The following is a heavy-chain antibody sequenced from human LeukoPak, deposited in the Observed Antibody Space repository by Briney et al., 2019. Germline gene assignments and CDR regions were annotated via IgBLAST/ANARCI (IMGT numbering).Heavy chain of an antibody. CDR1: GFTLSNYW. D-gene: IGHD5-18*01. J-gene: IGHJ4*02. CDR2: IKQDGSER. Sequence: GSLRLSCAASGFTLSNYWMSWVRQAPGKGLEWVANIKQDGSERNCVDSVKGRFTISRDNAKNSLYLQMNSLRPEDTAVYYCASEGEIGYGYFHWGQGTLVTVSS. V-gene: IGHV3-7*01. CDR3: ASEGEIGYGYFH.